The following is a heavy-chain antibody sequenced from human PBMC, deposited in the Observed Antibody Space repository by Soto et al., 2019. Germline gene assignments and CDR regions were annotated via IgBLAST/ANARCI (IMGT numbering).Heavy chain of an antibody. J-gene: IGHJ4*02. D-gene: IGHD1-26*01. V-gene: IGHV4-4*02. CDR1: GGSISSSNW. Sequence: PSETLSLTCAVSGGSISSSNWWTWVRLPPGKGLEWIGEIYPSGITNYSPSLKSRVTMSVDKSKNQFSLKLNSVTAADTAMYYCAREAYKRGATNPFFDYWGQGTLVTDSS. CDR3: AREAYKRGATNPFFDY. CDR2: IYPSGIT.